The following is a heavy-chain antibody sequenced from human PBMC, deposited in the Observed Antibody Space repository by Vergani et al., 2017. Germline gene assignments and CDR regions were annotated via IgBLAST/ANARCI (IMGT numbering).Heavy chain of an antibody. CDR2: ISGSGGST. CDR3: AKDRESGSPPFDPYFDL. Sequence: VQLVESGGGVVQPGRSLSLSCAASGFTFSSYAMSWVRQAPGKGLEWVSAISGSGGSTYYADSVKGRFTISRDNSKNTLYLQMNSLRAEDTAVDYCAKDRESGSPPFDPYFDLWGRGTLVTVSS. J-gene: IGHJ2*01. CDR1: GFTFSSYA. D-gene: IGHD1-26*01. V-gene: IGHV3-23*04.